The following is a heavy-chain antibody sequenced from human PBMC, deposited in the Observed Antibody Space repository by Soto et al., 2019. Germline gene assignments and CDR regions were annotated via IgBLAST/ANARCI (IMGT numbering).Heavy chain of an antibody. CDR1: GFSLSTSGVG. D-gene: IGHD2-2*01. CDR3: APGLPLSTGAVDY. CDR2: IFCDDDK. V-gene: IGHV2-5*02. J-gene: IGHJ4*02. Sequence: QITLKEAGPTLVKPTETLTLTCTFSGFSLSTSGVGVGWLRQSPGKALEWLALIFCDDDKRYNPSLRNRLTITKDATKNAVVLTVANMDTVDTAKYFCAPGLPLSTGAVDYWGQGALVTVSS.